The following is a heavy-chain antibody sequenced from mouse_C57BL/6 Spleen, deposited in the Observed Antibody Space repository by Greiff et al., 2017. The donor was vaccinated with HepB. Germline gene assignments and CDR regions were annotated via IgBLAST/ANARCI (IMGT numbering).Heavy chain of an antibody. CDR2: IDPETGDT. D-gene: IGHD2-4*01. CDR1: GFNIKDDY. J-gene: IGHJ3*01. CDR3: TTGYDYDWGFAY. Sequence: EVQLQQSGAELVRPGASVKLSCTASGFNIKDDYMHWVKQRPDQGLEWIGWIDPETGDTGYASKFQGKATITADTSSHTAYLQHSSLTSGDTAVDYCTTGYDYDWGFAYWGQGTLVTVSA. V-gene: IGHV14-4*01.